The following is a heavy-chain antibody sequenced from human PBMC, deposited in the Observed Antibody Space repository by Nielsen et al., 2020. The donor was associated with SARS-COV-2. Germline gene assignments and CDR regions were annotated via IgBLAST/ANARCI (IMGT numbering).Heavy chain of an antibody. Sequence: GESLRLSCAASGFTFDDYAMHWVRQAPGKGLEWVSGISWNSGSIGYADSVKGRFTISRDNAKNSLYLQMNSLRAEDTALYYCATLPGRLGYYYGMDVWGQGTTVTVSS. J-gene: IGHJ6*02. D-gene: IGHD3-10*01. CDR3: ATLPGRLGYYYGMDV. CDR2: ISWNSGSI. V-gene: IGHV3-9*01. CDR1: GFTFDDYA.